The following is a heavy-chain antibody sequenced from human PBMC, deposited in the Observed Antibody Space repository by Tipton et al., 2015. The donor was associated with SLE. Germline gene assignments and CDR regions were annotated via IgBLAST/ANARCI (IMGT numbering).Heavy chain of an antibody. D-gene: IGHD1-26*01. CDR3: AGHRLVDHRRDFDY. CDR1: GGSISSSTYY. J-gene: IGHJ4*02. V-gene: IGHV4-39*01. CDR2: TYSSGST. Sequence: TLSLTCTVSGGSISSSTYYWGWIRQPPGKGLEWIGSTYSSGSTYYNPSIKSRVTISVDTSKNQFSLKLSSVTAADTAVYYRAGHRLVDHRRDFDYWGQGTLVTVSS.